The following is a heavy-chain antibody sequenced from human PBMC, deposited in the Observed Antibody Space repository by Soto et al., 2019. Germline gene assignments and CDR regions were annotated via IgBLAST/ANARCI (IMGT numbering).Heavy chain of an antibody. V-gene: IGHV4-59*01. J-gene: IGHJ6*02. CDR2: VYYSDST. CDR3: ARTEASSWSFFYYGMDV. D-gene: IGHD6-13*01. Sequence: QVQLQESGPGLVKPSETLSLTCTVSGGPIGNYYWSWLRQSPGKGLEWIGCVYYSDSTNYNPSLKSRVTISLDKSKSQFSLRLNSVTAADTAVYYCARTEASSWSFFYYGMDVWGQGTTVAVSS. CDR1: GGPIGNYY.